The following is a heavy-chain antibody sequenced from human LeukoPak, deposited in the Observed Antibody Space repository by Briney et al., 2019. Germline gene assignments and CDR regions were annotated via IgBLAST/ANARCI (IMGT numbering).Heavy chain of an antibody. Sequence: ASVKVSCKASGYTFTNYYMNWVRQAPGQGLEDMGWINPISGGTDYAQKFRGRVTMTRDTSISTAYMEVSRLRSDDTAMYYCARAEMGDYYDSSGYHGRRETYMDVWGKGTTVTVSS. J-gene: IGHJ6*03. CDR3: ARAEMGDYYDSSGYHGRRETYMDV. CDR2: INPISGGT. V-gene: IGHV1-2*02. D-gene: IGHD3-22*01. CDR1: GYTFTNYY.